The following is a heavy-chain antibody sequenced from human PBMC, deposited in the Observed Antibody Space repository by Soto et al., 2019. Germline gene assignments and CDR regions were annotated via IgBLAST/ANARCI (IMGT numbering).Heavy chain of an antibody. V-gene: IGHV3-30-3*01. CDR1: GFTFSSYA. Sequence: GGSLRLSCAASGFTFSSYALHWVRQAPGKGLEWVAVISYDGSNKYYADSVKGRFTISRDNSKNTLYLQMNSLIAEDQAAYYSARVVLMMRSDSWGKETLVSGS. J-gene: IGHJ4*02. CDR2: ISYDGSNK. CDR3: ARVVLMMRSDS. D-gene: IGHD3-16*01.